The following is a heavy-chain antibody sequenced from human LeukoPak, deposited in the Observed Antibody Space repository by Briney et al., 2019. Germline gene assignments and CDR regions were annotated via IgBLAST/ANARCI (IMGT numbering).Heavy chain of an antibody. CDR3: ARATSVVVAATGCYYYYGMDV. CDR2: IYYSGST. D-gene: IGHD2-15*01. J-gene: IGHJ6*02. Sequence: SETLSLTCTVSGGSISSGDYYWSWIRQPPGKGLEWIGYIYYSGSTYYNPSLKSRVTISVDTSKNQFSLKLSSVTAADTAVYYCARATSVVVAATGCYYYYGMDVWGQGTTVTVSS. V-gene: IGHV4-30-4*01. CDR1: GGSISSGDYY.